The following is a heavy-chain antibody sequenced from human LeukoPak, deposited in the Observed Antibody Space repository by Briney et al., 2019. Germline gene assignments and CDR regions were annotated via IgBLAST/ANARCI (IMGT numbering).Heavy chain of an antibody. CDR3: AKAFDYNGLRGEGGSFDC. D-gene: IGHD4-11*01. J-gene: IGHJ4*02. Sequence: PGGSLRLSCVASGFNFSKNDMHWVRQTTERRLEWVSAIGVSGDTYYADPVKGRFTISRENGKNSVYLQMNSLRAGDTAVYFCAKAFDYNGLRGEGGSFDCWGQGALVPVSS. CDR1: GFNFSKND. CDR2: IGVSGDT. V-gene: IGHV3-13*01.